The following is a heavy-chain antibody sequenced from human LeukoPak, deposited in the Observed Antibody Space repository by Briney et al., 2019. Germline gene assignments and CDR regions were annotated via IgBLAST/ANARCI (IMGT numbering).Heavy chain of an antibody. J-gene: IGHJ4*02. D-gene: IGHD6-13*01. V-gene: IGHV3-33*06. CDR2: IWYDGSNK. CDR1: GFTFSSYG. CDR3: AKGLYSSSWYGSY. Sequence: GRSLRLSCAASGFTFSSYGMHWVRQAPGKGLEWVAVIWYDGSNKYYADSVKGRFTISRDNSKNTLYLQMNSLRAEDTAVYYCAKGLYSSSWYGSYRGQGTLVTVSS.